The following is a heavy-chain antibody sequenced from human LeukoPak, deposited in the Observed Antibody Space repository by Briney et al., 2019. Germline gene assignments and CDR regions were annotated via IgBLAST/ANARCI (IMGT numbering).Heavy chain of an antibody. J-gene: IGHJ4*02. D-gene: IGHD6-6*01. V-gene: IGHV1-2*02. Sequence: ASVKVSCKASGDTFTGYYMHWVRQAPGQGLEWMGWINPNSGDTNYAQKFQGRVTMTRDTSINTAYVELSRLRSDDTAVYYCARGQLGDHDYWGQGTLVTVSS. CDR3: ARGQLGDHDY. CDR1: GDTFTGYY. CDR2: INPNSGDT.